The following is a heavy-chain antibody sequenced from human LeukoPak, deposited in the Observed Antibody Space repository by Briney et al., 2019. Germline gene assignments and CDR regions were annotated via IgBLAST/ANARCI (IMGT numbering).Heavy chain of an antibody. D-gene: IGHD6-19*01. CDR3: AKRISVARTSYYFDY. J-gene: IGHJ4*02. CDR1: GFTFRSYA. CDR2: ISGSGGST. Sequence: GGSLRLSCAASGFTFRSYAMSWVRQAPGKGLEWVSTISGSGGSTYYADSVKGRFTISRDNSKNTLYLQMNSLRAEDTAVYYCAKRISVARTSYYFDYWGQGTLVSVSS. V-gene: IGHV3-23*01.